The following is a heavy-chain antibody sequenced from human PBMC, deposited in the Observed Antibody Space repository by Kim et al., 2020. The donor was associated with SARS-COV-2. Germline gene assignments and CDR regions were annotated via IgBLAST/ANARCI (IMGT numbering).Heavy chain of an antibody. Sequence: SETLSLTCSVSGASISDYYWTWIRQPAGKGLEWIGRVYVSGSTDYNPSLKSRVTLSIDTSKKQFSLRLTSVTAADTAVYFCARGTSYFASGALWGVDVWGPGTTVTVSS. CDR3: ARGTSYFASGALWGVDV. CDR1: GASISDYY. J-gene: IGHJ6*02. CDR2: VYVSGST. D-gene: IGHD3-10*01. V-gene: IGHV4-4*07.